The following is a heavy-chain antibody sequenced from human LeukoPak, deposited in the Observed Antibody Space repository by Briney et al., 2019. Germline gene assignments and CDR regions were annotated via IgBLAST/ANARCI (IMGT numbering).Heavy chain of an antibody. CDR2: IWYDGSNK. D-gene: IGHD3-9*01. V-gene: IGHV3-30*19. Sequence: GGSLRLSCAASGFTFSSYGMHWVRQAPGKGLEWVAVIWYDGSNKYYADSVKGRFTISRDNSKNTLYLQMNSLRAEDTAVYYCARELSGGLRYFDWLSLEVDYWGQGTLVTVSS. CDR1: GFTFSSYG. J-gene: IGHJ4*02. CDR3: ARELSGGLRYFDWLSLEVDY.